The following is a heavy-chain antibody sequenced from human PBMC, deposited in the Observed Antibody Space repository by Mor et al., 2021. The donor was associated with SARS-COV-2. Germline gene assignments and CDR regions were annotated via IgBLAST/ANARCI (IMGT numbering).Heavy chain of an antibody. J-gene: IGHJ6*03. Sequence: AVIWFDGSHKNFADSVKGRFTISRDNSKNTLYLQMNSLRAEDTAVYYCARMAYYDSSGLTDYYYYMDVWGKGTTVTVSS. CDR3: ARMAYYDSSGLTDYYYYMDV. CDR2: IWFDGSHK. D-gene: IGHD3-22*01. V-gene: IGHV3-33*01.